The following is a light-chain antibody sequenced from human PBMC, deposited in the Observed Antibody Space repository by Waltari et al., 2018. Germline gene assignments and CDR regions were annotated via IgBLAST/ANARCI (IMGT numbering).Light chain of an antibody. CDR2: AAS. V-gene: IGKV1-17*01. CDR1: QGISSD. Sequence: DSHITPSPSLLSASLGATVRLTCRASQGISSDLRWYQQKPGKAPTLLIYAASSLETGVPSRFSGSGSGTEFTLTISSLQPEDFAAYYCLQHNSHPLTFGGGTKVEIK. CDR3: LQHNSHPLT. J-gene: IGKJ4*02.